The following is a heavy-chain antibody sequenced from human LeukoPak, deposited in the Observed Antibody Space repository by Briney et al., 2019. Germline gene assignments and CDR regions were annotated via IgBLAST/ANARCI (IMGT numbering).Heavy chain of an antibody. CDR2: ISGSGGST. V-gene: IGHV3-23*01. CDR1: GFTFSSYA. D-gene: IGHD1-20*01. Sequence: GGSLRLSCAASGFTFSSYAMSWVRQAPGKGLEWVSAISGSGGSTYYADSVKGRFTISRDNSKNTLYLQMNSLRAEDTAVYYCAKDYQSGITTYYFHYWGQGTLVTVSS. J-gene: IGHJ4*02. CDR3: AKDYQSGITTYYFHY.